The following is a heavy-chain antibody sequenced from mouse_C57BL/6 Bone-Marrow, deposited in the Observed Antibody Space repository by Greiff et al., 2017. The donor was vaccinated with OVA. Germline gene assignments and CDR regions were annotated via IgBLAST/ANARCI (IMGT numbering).Heavy chain of an antibody. CDR1: GYTFTGYW. CDR2: ILPGGGST. V-gene: IGHV1-9*01. D-gene: IGHD2-3*01. Sequence: VQLQQSGAELMKPGASVKLSCKATGYTFTGYWIEWVKQRPGHGLEWIGEILPGGGSTNYNAKFKGKATFTADTSSNTAYMQLSSLTTEDSAIYYWANVDAYDGDYAWYFDVWGTGTTVTVSA. J-gene: IGHJ1*03. CDR3: ANVDAYDGDYAWYFDV.